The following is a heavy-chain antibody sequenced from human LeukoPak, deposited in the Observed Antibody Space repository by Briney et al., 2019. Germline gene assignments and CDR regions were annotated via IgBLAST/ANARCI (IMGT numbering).Heavy chain of an antibody. CDR1: GFTFSSYA. CDR2: ISGSGGST. CDR3: AKYPGAAVAGDFDY. J-gene: IGHJ4*02. D-gene: IGHD6-19*01. Sequence: GGSLSLSCAASGFTFSSYAMSWVRQAPGKGLEWVSAISGSGGSTYYADSVKGRFTISRDNSKNTLYLQMNSLRAEDTAVYYCAKYPGAAVAGDFDYWGQGTLVTVSS. V-gene: IGHV3-23*01.